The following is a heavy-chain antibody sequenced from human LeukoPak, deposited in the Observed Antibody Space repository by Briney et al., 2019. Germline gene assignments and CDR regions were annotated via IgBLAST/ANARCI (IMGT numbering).Heavy chain of an antibody. V-gene: IGHV4-39*01. CDR2: IYYTGST. Sequence: SETLSLTCTVSGGSISSSSSYWGWIRQPPGKGLECIGSIYYTGSTYDNPSLKSRVTISVDTSKNQFSLKLSSVTAADTAVYYCARRGGSGRAFDYWGQGTLVTVSS. CDR3: ARRGGSGRAFDY. J-gene: IGHJ4*02. D-gene: IGHD1-26*01. CDR1: GGSISSSSSY.